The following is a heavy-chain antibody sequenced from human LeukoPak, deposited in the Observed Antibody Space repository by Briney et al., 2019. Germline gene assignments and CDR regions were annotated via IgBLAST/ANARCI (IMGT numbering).Heavy chain of an antibody. J-gene: IGHJ4*02. D-gene: IGHD6-6*01. CDR1: GFTFSSYG. Sequence: PGGSLRLSCAASGFTFSSYGMSWVRQAPGKGLEWVSAIGGRDGSTYYADSVKGRFTISRDNSKNTLYVQMNSLRAEDTAVYYCARAGYRAALDYWGQGTLVTVSS. V-gene: IGHV3-23*01. CDR2: IGGRDGST. CDR3: ARAGYRAALDY.